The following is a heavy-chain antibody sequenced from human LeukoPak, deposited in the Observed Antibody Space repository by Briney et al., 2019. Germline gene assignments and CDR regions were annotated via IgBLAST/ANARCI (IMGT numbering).Heavy chain of an antibody. CDR2: ISSSGSTI. J-gene: IGHJ4*02. V-gene: IGHV3-48*03. D-gene: IGHD6-19*01. Sequence: GGSQRLSCAASGFTFSSYEMNWVRQAPGKGLEWVSYISSSGSTIYYADSVKGRFTISRDNAKNSLYLQMNSLRAEDTAVYYCAAAVAGTLQEIDYWGQGTLVTVSS. CDR1: GFTFSSYE. CDR3: AAAVAGTLQEIDY.